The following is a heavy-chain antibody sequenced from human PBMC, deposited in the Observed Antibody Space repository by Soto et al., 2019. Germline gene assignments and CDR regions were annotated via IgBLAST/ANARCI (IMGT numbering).Heavy chain of an antibody. V-gene: IGHV1-69*01. D-gene: IGHD3-16*01. J-gene: IGHJ6*02. CDR1: GGTFTSHA. Sequence: QVQLVQSGAEVKMPESSVQVSCKASGGTFTSHAIGWVRQAPGQGLEWMGVIIPFFKATNYAQKFQGRVTITADDSMTTVYMDLYSLTSDDSAIYCCAGDFTVNYYDSTYYYYAMDVWGQETTVTVSS. CDR2: IIPFFKAT. CDR3: AGDFTVNYYDSTYYYYAMDV.